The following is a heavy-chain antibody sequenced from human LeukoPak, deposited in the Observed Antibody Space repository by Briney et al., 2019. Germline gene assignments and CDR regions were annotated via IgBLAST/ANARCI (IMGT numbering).Heavy chain of an antibody. Sequence: ASVKVSCNASSYTFTSYGISWVRQAPGQGLEWMGWISAYNGNTNYAQKLQGRVTMTTDTSTSTAYMELRSLRSDDTAVYYCARDKGSGWYSDYWGQGTLVTVSS. CDR1: SYTFTSYG. J-gene: IGHJ4*02. D-gene: IGHD6-19*01. CDR3: ARDKGSGWYSDY. V-gene: IGHV1-18*01. CDR2: ISAYNGNT.